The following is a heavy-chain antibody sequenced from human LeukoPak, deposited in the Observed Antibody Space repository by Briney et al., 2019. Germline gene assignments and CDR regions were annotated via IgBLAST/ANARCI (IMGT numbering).Heavy chain of an antibody. CDR3: AKDSAVTPFYFEY. Sequence: GGSLRLSCATSGFTFSSFTMNWVRQAPGKGLEWVSGISGSGGSTHYADSVKGRFTISRDNSKNTLYLQMSSLRAEDTAVYYCAKDSAVTPFYFEYWGQGTLVAVSS. CDR1: GFTFSSFT. V-gene: IGHV3-23*01. J-gene: IGHJ4*02. CDR2: ISGSGGST. D-gene: IGHD4-17*01.